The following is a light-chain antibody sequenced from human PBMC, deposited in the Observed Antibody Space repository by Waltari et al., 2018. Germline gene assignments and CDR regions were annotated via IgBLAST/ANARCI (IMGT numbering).Light chain of an antibody. J-gene: IGKJ2*03. CDR2: WAS. CDR3: QQYYTAPYS. CDR1: QSIFYNSNNKPY. Sequence: DIVMTQSPDSLAVSLGEGATLTCTSSQSIFYNSNNKPYLAWYQQKVGQPPKLLIYWASSRESGVPDRFSGSVSGTDFTLTISSLQAEDVAVYYCQQYYTAPYSFGQGTKLEIK. V-gene: IGKV4-1*01.